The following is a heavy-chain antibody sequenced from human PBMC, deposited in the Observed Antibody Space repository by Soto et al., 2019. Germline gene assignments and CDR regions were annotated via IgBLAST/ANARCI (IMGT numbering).Heavy chain of an antibody. V-gene: IGHV3-23*01. CDR1: GFTFSSYA. CDR2: ISGSGGST. D-gene: IGHD5-12*01. Sequence: EVQLLESGGGLVQPGGSMRLSCAASGFTFSSYAMSWVRQAPGKGLEWVSAISGSGGSTYYADSVKGRFTISRDNSKNTLYLQMNSLRAEDTAVYYCAKDLERWLQRGGFDYWGQGTLVTVSS. J-gene: IGHJ4*02. CDR3: AKDLERWLQRGGFDY.